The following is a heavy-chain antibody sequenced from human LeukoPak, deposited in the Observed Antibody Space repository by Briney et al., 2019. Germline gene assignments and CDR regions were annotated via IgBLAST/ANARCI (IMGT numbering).Heavy chain of an antibody. CDR1: GFTFSTYW. V-gene: IGHV3-74*01. D-gene: IGHD2-15*01. CDR2: INSDRSST. CDR3: ARVLKWWSPVDY. J-gene: IGHJ4*02. Sequence: QAGGSLRLSCAASGFTFSTYWMHWVRQAPGKGLVWVSRINSDRSSTSYADSVKGRFTISRDNAKNTLYLQMNSLRAEDTAVYYCARVLKWWSPVDYWGQGTLVTVSS.